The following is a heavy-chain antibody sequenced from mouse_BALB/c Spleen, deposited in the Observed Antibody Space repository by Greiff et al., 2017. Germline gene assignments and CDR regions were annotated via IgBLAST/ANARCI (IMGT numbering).Heavy chain of an antibody. V-gene: IGHV2-9*02. J-gene: IGHJ4*01. CDR3: ARRPYYYGSSYGAMDY. CDR1: GFSLTSYG. Sequence: VHLVESGPGLVAPSQSLSITCTVSGFSLTSYGVHWVRQPPGKGLEWLGVIWAGGSTNYNSALMSRLSISKDNSKSQVFLKMNSLQTDDTAMYYCARRPYYYGSSYGAMDYWGQGTSVTVSS. D-gene: IGHD1-1*01. CDR2: IWAGGST.